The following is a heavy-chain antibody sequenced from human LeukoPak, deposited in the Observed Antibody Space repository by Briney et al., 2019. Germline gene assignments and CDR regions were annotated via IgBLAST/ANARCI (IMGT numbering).Heavy chain of an antibody. CDR2: VSWDSTRM. V-gene: IGHV3-9*01. D-gene: IGHD6-13*01. J-gene: IGHJ4*02. CDR3: ARVEQLVLNY. Sequence: GRSLRLSCAASGFNFDAYAMHWVRQVPGRGLEWVSGVSWDSTRMAYADSVKGRFTISRDNAKNSLYLQMTSLRAEDTAVYCCARVEQLVLNYWGQGTLVTVSS. CDR1: GFNFDAYA.